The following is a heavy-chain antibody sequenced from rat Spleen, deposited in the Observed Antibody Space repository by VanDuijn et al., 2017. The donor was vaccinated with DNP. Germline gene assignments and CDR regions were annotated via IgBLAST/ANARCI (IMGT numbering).Heavy chain of an antibody. J-gene: IGHJ3*01. V-gene: IGHV3-1*01. CDR1: GYSITCNY. CDR2: ISYSGST. Sequence: EVQLQESGPGLVKPSQSLSLTCSVTGYSITCNYWAWIRKFPGNKMEWMGYISYSGSTSYNPSLKSRISITRDTSKNQFFLQLNSVTTEDTATYYCTTDPSYYSSPFAYWGQGTLVTVSS. D-gene: IGHD1-2*01. CDR3: TTDPSYYSSPFAY.